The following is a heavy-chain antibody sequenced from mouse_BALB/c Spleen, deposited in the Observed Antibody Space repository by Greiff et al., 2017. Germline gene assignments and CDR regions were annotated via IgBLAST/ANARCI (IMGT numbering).Heavy chain of an antibody. CDR3: ARGGTMITFYAMDY. D-gene: IGHD2-4*01. J-gene: IGHJ4*01. Sequence: EVQLVESGGGLVKPGGSLTLSCAASGFTFSSYAMSWVRQTPEKRLEWVASISSGGSTYYPDSVKGRFTISRDNARNILYLQMSSLRSEDTAMYYCARGGTMITFYAMDYWGQGTSVTVSS. CDR1: GFTFSSYA. V-gene: IGHV5-6-5*01. CDR2: ISSGGST.